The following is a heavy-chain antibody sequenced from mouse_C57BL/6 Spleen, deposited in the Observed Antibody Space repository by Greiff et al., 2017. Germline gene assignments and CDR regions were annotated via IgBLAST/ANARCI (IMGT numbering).Heavy chain of an antibody. Sequence: VMLVESGAELARPGASVKLSCKASGYTFTSYGISWVKQRTGQGLEWIGEIYPRSGNTYYNEKFKGKATLTADKSSSTAYMELRSLTSEDSAVYFCARGVVAKYYFDYWGQGTTLTVSS. D-gene: IGHD1-1*01. J-gene: IGHJ2*01. V-gene: IGHV1-81*01. CDR1: GYTFTSYG. CDR2: IYPRSGNT. CDR3: ARGVVAKYYFDY.